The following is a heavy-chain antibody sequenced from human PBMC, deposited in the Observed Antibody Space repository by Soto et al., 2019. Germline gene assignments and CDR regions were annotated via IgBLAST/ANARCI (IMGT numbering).Heavy chain of an antibody. CDR1: GYSFTTHA. Sequence: ASVKVSCKASGYSFTTHAMIWVRQAPGQRPEWMGWINTGNGNTRYSPKFQGRVNITRDTSASTAYMELSSLKSEDTAVYYCARGEQLYHYFYGMDVWGQGSTVTVSS. V-gene: IGHV1-3*04. CDR3: ARGEQLYHYFYGMDV. CDR2: INTGNGNT. J-gene: IGHJ6*02.